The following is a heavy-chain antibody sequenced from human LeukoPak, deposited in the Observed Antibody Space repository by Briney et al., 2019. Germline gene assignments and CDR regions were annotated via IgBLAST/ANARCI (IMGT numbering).Heavy chain of an antibody. V-gene: IGHV3-23*01. CDR1: GFTFSSYD. Sequence: GGPLRLSCAASGFTFSSYDMSWVRQAPGKGLEWVSAISGSGDSTYYADSVKGRFTISRDNSKNTLYLQMNSLRAEDTAVYYCAKDVVRSQGSNYYYKDAWGKGTTVTVSS. CDR2: ISGSGDST. J-gene: IGHJ6*03. CDR3: AKDVVRSQGSNYYYKDA. D-gene: IGHD2-15*01.